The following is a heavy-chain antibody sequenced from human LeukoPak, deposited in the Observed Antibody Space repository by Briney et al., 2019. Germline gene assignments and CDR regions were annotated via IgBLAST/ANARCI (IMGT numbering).Heavy chain of an antibody. V-gene: IGHV4-31*03. D-gene: IGHD2-8*01. Sequence: SETLSLTCTVSGGSISSGGYYWNWIRQHPGKGLEWIGYIYNSGSTYYNPSLKSRSTISVDTSKNQFSLKLSSVTAADTAVYYCARGYCTNGVCSSDYFDYWGQGTLVAVSS. CDR2: IYNSGST. CDR3: ARGYCTNGVCSSDYFDY. J-gene: IGHJ4*02. CDR1: GGSISSGGYY.